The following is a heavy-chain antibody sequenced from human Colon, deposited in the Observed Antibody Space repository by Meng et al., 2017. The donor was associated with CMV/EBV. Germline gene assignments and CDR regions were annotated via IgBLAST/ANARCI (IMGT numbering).Heavy chain of an antibody. Sequence: ASVKVSCKASGYTFTSYYMHWVRQAPGQGLEWMGYINPSGDRTFNAQKFQGRVTVTRDSSATTVYMELSSLKSDDTAVYYCARGAWDYYYGLAVWGLGTTVTVSS. CDR2: INPSGDRT. CDR3: ARGAWDYYYGLAV. D-gene: IGHD7-27*01. J-gene: IGHJ6*02. V-gene: IGHV1-46*01. CDR1: GYTFTSYY.